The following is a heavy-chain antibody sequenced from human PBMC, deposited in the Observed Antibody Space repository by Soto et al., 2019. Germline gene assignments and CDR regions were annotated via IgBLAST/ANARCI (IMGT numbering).Heavy chain of an antibody. CDR3: AREGVAIGYCSSTSCPFDY. D-gene: IGHD2-2*01. Sequence: VGSLRLSCAASGFTFSSYAMHWVRQAPGKGLEWVAVISYDGSNKYYADSVKGRFTISRDNSKNTLYLQMKSLRAEDTAVYYCAREGVAIGYCSSTSCPFDYWGQGTQVTVSS. CDR2: ISYDGSNK. CDR1: GFTFSSYA. V-gene: IGHV3-30-3*01. J-gene: IGHJ4*02.